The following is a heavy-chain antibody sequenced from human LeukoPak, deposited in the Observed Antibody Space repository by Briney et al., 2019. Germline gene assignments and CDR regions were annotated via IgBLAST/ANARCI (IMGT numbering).Heavy chain of an antibody. CDR2: IIPIFGTA. V-gene: IGHV1-69*06. CDR3: ARVSRLGCSSTSCYDYYYYYMDV. Sequence: SVKVSCKASGGTFSSYAISWVRQAPGQGLEWMGRIIPIFGTANYAQKLQGRVTITADKSTSTAYMELSSLRSEDTAVYYCARVSRLGCSSTSCYDYYYYYMDVWGKGTTVTVSS. CDR1: GGTFSSYA. J-gene: IGHJ6*03. D-gene: IGHD2-2*01.